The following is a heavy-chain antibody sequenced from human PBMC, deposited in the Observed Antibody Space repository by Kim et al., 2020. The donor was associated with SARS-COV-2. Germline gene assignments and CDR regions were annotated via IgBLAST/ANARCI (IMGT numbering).Heavy chain of an antibody. Sequence: GGSLRLSCAASGFTFSNAWLSWVRQAPGKGLEWVGRIKSKTDGGTTDYVAPVKGRFTISRDDSKNTLYLQMNSLRTEDTAVYYCTADLAQLPGGYYYGMDTWGQGTTVPVS. CDR1: GFTFSNAW. V-gene: IGHV3-15*01. J-gene: IGHJ6*02. CDR2: IKSKTDGGTT. CDR3: TADLAQLPGGYYYGMDT. D-gene: IGHD2-2*01.